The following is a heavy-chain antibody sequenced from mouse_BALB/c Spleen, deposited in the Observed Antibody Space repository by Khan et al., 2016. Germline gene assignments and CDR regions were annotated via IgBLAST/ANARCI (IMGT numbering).Heavy chain of an antibody. V-gene: IGHV5-9*02. CDR1: GFAFSSYD. Sequence: EVKLVESGGGLVKPGGSLKLSCAASGFAFSSYDMSWVRQTPEKRLEWVATISSGGSYTYYPDSVKGRFTISRDNARNTLYLQMSSLRSEDTALYYCARRDYGSSYKGFAYWGQGTLVTVSA. D-gene: IGHD1-1*01. CDR3: ARRDYGSSYKGFAY. J-gene: IGHJ3*01. CDR2: ISSGGSYT.